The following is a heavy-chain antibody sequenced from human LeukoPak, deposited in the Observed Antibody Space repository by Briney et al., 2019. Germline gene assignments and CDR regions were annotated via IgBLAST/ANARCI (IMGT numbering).Heavy chain of an antibody. CDR1: GFTFDDYA. J-gene: IGHJ5*02. V-gene: IGHV3-9*01. Sequence: PGRSLRLSCAASGFTFDDYAMHWVRHAPGKGLEWVSGISWNSGSIGYADSVKGRFTISRDNAKNSLYLQMNSLRAEDTALYYCARDREQWLVRGWFDPWGQGTLVTVSS. CDR2: ISWNSGSI. CDR3: ARDREQWLVRGWFDP. D-gene: IGHD6-19*01.